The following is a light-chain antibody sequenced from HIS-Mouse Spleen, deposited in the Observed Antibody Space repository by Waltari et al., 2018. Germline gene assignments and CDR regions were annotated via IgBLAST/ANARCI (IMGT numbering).Light chain of an antibody. Sequence: DIQLTQSPSFLSASVGDRVTITCRASQGISSYLAWYQQKPGKATKLLIHAASTLQSGVPSRFSGSGSGTEFTLTISSLQPEDFATYYCQQLNSYPPTFGQGTKVEIK. CDR2: AAS. CDR1: QGISSY. V-gene: IGKV1-9*01. CDR3: QQLNSYPPT. J-gene: IGKJ1*01.